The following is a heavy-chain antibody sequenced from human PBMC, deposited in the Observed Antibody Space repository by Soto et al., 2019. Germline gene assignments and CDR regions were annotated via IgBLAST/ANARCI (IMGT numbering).Heavy chain of an antibody. CDR1: GFPFTSYD. V-gene: IGHV3-23*01. J-gene: IGHJ1*01. Sequence: EVQLLESGGGLVQPGGSLRLSCAASGFPFTSYDLNWVRQAPGKGLEWVAGITGSGDTTFYADSVKGRFTISKDNSKNTLYLQMNSLRADDTAMYYCAKVNWNVVDKHCGQGNLVTVSS. CDR2: ITGSGDTT. CDR3: AKVNWNVVDKH. D-gene: IGHD1-1*01.